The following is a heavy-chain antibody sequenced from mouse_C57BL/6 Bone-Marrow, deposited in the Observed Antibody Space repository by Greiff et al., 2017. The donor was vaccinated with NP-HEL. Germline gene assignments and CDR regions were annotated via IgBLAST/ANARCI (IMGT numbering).Heavy chain of an antibody. CDR1: GFSLSTFGMG. J-gene: IGHJ4*01. CDR3: ARFITTVVAPYAMDY. Sequence: QVTLKVSGPGILQPSQSLSLTCSFSGFSLSTFGMGVGWIRQPSGKGLEWLAHIWWDDDKYYNPALKSRLTISKDTSKNQVFLKIANVDTADTSTYYCARFITTVVAPYAMDYWGQGTSVTVSS. D-gene: IGHD1-1*01. V-gene: IGHV8-8*01. CDR2: IWWDDDK.